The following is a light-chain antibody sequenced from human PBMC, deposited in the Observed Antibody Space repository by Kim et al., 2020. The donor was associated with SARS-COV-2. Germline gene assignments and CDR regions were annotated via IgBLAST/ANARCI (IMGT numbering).Light chain of an antibody. V-gene: IGLV3-21*04. CDR1: NIGSKS. CDR3: QVWDSSGDHYV. J-gene: IGLJ1*01. Sequence: QGKRARITCGGNNIGSKSVHWYQQKPGQAPVLVIYYDSDRPSGIPERFSGSNSGNTATLTISRVEAGDEADYYCQVWDSSGDHYVFGTGTKVTVL. CDR2: YDS.